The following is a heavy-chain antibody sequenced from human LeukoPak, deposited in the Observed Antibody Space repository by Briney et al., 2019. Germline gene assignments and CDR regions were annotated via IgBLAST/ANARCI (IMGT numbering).Heavy chain of an antibody. D-gene: IGHD3-10*01. V-gene: IGHV4-34*01. Sequence: SETLSLTCAIYGGSFSDYCWSWIRQPPGKGLEWIGEINHSGSTNYNPSLKSRVTISVDTSKNQFSLKLSSVTAADTAVYYCARGNERGITMVRGAYYFDYWGQGTLVTVSS. CDR2: INHSGST. CDR1: GGSFSDYC. J-gene: IGHJ4*02. CDR3: ARGNERGITMVRGAYYFDY.